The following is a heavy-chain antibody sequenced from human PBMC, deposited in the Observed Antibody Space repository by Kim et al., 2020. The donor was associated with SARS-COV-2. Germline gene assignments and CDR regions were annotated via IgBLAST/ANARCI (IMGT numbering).Heavy chain of an antibody. V-gene: IGHV1-2*02. J-gene: IGHJ4*02. Sequence: ASVKVSCKASGYTFTGYYMHWVRQAPGQGLEWMGWINPNSGGTNYAQKFQGRVTMTRDTSISTAYMELSRLRSDDTAVYYCARVRWLVGFIDYWGQGTLVTVSS. CDR3: ARVRWLVGFIDY. D-gene: IGHD6-19*01. CDR2: INPNSGGT. CDR1: GYTFTGYY.